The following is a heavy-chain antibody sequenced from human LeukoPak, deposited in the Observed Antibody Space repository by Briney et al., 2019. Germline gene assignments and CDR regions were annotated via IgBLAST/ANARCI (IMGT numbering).Heavy chain of an antibody. J-gene: IGHJ5*02. CDR2: IIPIFGTA. Sequence: SVKVSCKASGGTFSNYAINWVRQAPGQGLEWMGGIIPIFGTASYAQKFQGRVTITADESTSTAYMELRSLKSEDTAVYYCARDWGMGPSSSWAWGQGTLVTVSS. V-gene: IGHV1-69*01. CDR1: GGTFSNYA. D-gene: IGHD6-13*01. CDR3: ARDWGMGPSSSWA.